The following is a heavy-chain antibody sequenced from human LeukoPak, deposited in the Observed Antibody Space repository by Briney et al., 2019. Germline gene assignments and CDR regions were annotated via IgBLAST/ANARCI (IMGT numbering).Heavy chain of an antibody. V-gene: IGHV4-4*07. J-gene: IGHJ5*02. CDR2: ISASGSS. Sequence: SETLSLTCSVSGGSVSSYYWSWIRQPAGKGLKWIGRISASGSSNYNPSLRSRVIMSVDTPKNQFSLNLSSVTAADTAVYYCATEGGGPRWLDPWGQGTLVTVSP. CDR3: ATEGGGPRWLDP. D-gene: IGHD6-25*01. CDR1: GGSVSSYY.